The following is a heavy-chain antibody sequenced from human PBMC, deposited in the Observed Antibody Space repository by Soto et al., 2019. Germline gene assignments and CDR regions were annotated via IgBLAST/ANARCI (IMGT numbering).Heavy chain of an antibody. J-gene: IGHJ4*02. CDR1: GFFITNGYY. D-gene: IGHD6-19*01. Sequence: SETLSLTCAVSGFFITNGYYWGWIRQPPGKGLEWIGSIYHTGRTYYNPSLKSRVTISVDTSKNHFSLRLNSVTAADTATYYCARDRAAVAGTFDCWGQGTPVTVSS. CDR2: IYHTGRT. CDR3: ARDRAAVAGTFDC. V-gene: IGHV4-38-2*02.